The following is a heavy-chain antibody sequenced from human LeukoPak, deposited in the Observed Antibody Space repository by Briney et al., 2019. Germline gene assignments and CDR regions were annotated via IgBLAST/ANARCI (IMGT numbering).Heavy chain of an antibody. Sequence: PGGSLRLSCAASGFTFTSYGIHWVRQAPGKGLEWVAVVTYDGSGKWYADAVKVRFTISRDNSKNTLYLQMNSLRTEDTAVYYCAKDHVIMVRGGYFSMDVWGQGATVIVSS. CDR3: AKDHVIMVRGGYFSMDV. CDR1: GFTFTSYG. CDR2: VTYDGSGK. D-gene: IGHD3-10*01. J-gene: IGHJ6*02. V-gene: IGHV3-30*18.